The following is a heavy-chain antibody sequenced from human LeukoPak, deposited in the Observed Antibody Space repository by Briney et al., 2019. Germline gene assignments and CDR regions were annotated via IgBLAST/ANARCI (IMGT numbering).Heavy chain of an antibody. CDR3: VRVDDYGDYPYYFDS. J-gene: IGHJ4*02. D-gene: IGHD4-17*01. CDR2: IYSGGST. V-gene: IGHV3-66*01. Sequence: GGSLRLSCAASGFLVSSKYMSWVRQAPGKGLEWVSVIYSGGSTYYADSVKGRFTISRDNSKNTVYLQMNSLRAEDTAVYYCVRVDDYGDYPYYFDSWGQGALVTVSS. CDR1: GFLVSSKY.